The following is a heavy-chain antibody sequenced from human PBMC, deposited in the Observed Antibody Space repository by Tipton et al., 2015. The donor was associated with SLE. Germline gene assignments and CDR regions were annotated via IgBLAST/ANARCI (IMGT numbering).Heavy chain of an antibody. Sequence: SLRLSCAASGFTFSSYSMNWVRQAPGKGLEWVSSISSSSSYIYYADSVKGRFTISRDNAKNSLYLQMNSLRAEDTAVYYCALRSLFGATTADYWGQGTLVTVSS. CDR2: ISSSSSYI. V-gene: IGHV3-21*01. CDR1: GFTFSSYS. J-gene: IGHJ4*02. CDR3: ALRSLFGATTADY. D-gene: IGHD1-26*01.